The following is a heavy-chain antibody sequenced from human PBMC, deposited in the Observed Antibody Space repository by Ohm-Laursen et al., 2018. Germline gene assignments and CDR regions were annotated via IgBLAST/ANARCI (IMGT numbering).Heavy chain of an antibody. D-gene: IGHD6-19*01. V-gene: IGHV4-59*07. Sequence: SDTLSLTCTVSGGSISTYYWSWIRQPPGKGPEWIGYIYYSGSTNYNPSLKSRVTISVDPSKNQFSLKLTPVIAADTALYYCARLIAVAGRSWGYYFDYWGQGTLVTVSS. CDR1: GGSISTYY. CDR2: IYYSGST. CDR3: ARLIAVAGRSWGYYFDY. J-gene: IGHJ4*02.